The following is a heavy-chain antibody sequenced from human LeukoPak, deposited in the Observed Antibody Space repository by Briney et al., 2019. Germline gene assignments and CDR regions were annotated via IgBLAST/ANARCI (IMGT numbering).Heavy chain of an antibody. J-gene: IGHJ4*02. D-gene: IGHD6-19*01. CDR1: GFTVSSNY. CDR3: AKIASDSSGWYHFDS. V-gene: IGHV3-53*01. CDR2: IYSGGST. Sequence: GGSLRLSCAASGFTVSSNYMNWVRQAPGKGPEWVSVIYSGGSTNYADSVKGRFTISRDNSKNTLYLQMNSLRAEDTAVYYCAKIASDSSGWYHFDSWGQGTLVTVSS.